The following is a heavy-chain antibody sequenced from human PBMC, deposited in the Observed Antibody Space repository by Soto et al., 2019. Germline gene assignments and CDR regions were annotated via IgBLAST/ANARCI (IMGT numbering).Heavy chain of an antibody. Sequence: EVQLVESGGGLVQPGGSLRLSCTTSGLAFSTYWMAWVRQAPGKGLEWVGNTKPDETETYYADSVEGRFTISRDNAKSSLYLQMDSLRVEDTAVYYCATIGHVTFHYWGQGTPVTVSS. CDR2: TKPDETET. CDR3: ATIGHVTFHY. J-gene: IGHJ4*02. V-gene: IGHV3-7*02. D-gene: IGHD4-4*01. CDR1: GLAFSTYW.